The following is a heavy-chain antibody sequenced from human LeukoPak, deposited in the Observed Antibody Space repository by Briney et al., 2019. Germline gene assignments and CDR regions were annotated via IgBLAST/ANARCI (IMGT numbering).Heavy chain of an antibody. J-gene: IGHJ4*02. V-gene: IGHV4-4*07. CDR3: ARGSADLDY. CDR1: GVSISSFY. CDR2: IYTSGST. Sequence: SETLSLTCTVSGVSISSFYWSWIRQPAGKGLEWIGRIYTSGSTNYNPSLKSRVTVSVDTSKNQFSLNLNSVTAADTAVYYCARGSADLDYWGQGTLVTVSS.